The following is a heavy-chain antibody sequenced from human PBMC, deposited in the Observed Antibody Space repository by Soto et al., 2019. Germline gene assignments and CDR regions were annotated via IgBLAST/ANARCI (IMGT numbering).Heavy chain of an antibody. Sequence: KTSETLSLTCTVSGGSISSGGHYWSWIRQHPGKGLEWIGYIYYSGSTYYNPSLKSRVTISVDTSKNQFSLKLSSVTAADTAVYYCARSGSSSPHYYYYYGMDVWGQGTKVTVSS. CDR2: IYYSGST. V-gene: IGHV4-31*03. CDR3: ARSGSSSPHYYYYYGMDV. D-gene: IGHD6-6*01. CDR1: GGSISSGGHY. J-gene: IGHJ6*02.